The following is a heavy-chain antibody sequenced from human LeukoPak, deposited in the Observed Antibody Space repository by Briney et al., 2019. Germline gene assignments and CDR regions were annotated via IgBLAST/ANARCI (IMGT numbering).Heavy chain of an antibody. Sequence: PGGSLRPSCAASGFTFSSYSTNWVRQSPGKGLEWVSSISSSSSYIYYADSVKGRFTISRDNAKNSLYLQMNSLRAEDTAVYYCARVPHSSGWYAVYYFDYWGQGTLVTVSS. CDR3: ARVPHSSGWYAVYYFDY. CDR2: ISSSSSYI. V-gene: IGHV3-21*01. CDR1: GFTFSSYS. J-gene: IGHJ4*02. D-gene: IGHD6-19*01.